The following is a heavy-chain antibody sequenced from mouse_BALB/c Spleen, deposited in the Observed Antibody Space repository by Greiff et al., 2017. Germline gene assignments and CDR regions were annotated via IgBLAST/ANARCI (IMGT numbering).Heavy chain of an antibody. Sequence: VKLQQSGAELVRPGVSVKISCKGSGYTFTDYAMHWVKQSHAKSLEWIGVISTYYGDASYNQKFKGKATMTVDKSSSTAYMELARLTSEDSAIYYCARDDDYWYFDVWGAGTTVTVSS. CDR1: GYTFTDYA. D-gene: IGHD2-3*01. CDR2: ISTYYGDA. CDR3: ARDDDYWYFDV. V-gene: IGHV1S137*01. J-gene: IGHJ1*01.